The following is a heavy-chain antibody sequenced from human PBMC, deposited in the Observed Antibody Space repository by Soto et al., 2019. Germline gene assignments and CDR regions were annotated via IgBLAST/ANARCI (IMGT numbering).Heavy chain of an antibody. Sequence: QVQLVESGGGVVQAGRSLRLSCVASEFTFKSYGVHWVRQAPVKGLAWVAVMSYDGNKKHYADSVRGRFTISRDNSKSTLYLQMNSLRTEDTAVYYCAKDSYRGDIVLTPAPYGNDYWGQGTLVTVSS. D-gene: IGHD2-2*01. CDR1: EFTFKSYG. J-gene: IGHJ4*02. V-gene: IGHV3-30*18. CDR3: AKDSYRGDIVLTPAPYGNDY. CDR2: MSYDGNKK.